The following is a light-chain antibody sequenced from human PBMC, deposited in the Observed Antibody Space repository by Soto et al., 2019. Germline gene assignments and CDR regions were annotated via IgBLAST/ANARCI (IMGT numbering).Light chain of an antibody. V-gene: IGKV3-15*01. CDR2: GAS. CDR3: QQNNKWPPVT. Sequence: EVVLTQSAATVSVSQEEEVTLSCRASQTISNDLAWYQQKPGQAPRLLIYGASTRATGVPARFSGGGSGTEFTLTISSLQSEDFAFYYCQQNNKWPPVTFGGGTKVDIK. J-gene: IGKJ4*01. CDR1: QTISND.